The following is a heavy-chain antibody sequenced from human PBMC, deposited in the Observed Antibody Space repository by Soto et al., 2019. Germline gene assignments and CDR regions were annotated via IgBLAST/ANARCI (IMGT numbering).Heavy chain of an antibody. CDR2: ISYDGSNK. Sequence: GGSLRLSCAASGFTFSSYGMHWVRQAPGKGLEWVAVISYDGSNKYYADSVKGRFTISRDNSKNTLYLQMNSLRAEDTAVYYCAKDRQADGLWPFYHWGQGALVTVSS. CDR1: GFTFSSYG. J-gene: IGHJ4*02. V-gene: IGHV3-30*18. CDR3: AKDRQADGLWPFYH. D-gene: IGHD2-8*01.